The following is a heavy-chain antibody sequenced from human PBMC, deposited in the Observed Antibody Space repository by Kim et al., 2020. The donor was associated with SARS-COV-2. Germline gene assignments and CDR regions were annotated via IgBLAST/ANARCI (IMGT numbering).Heavy chain of an antibody. CDR3: ASPDSSGFDY. D-gene: IGHD6-19*01. V-gene: IGHV4-39*01. CDR2: ST. Sequence: STYSNPSLKSRVTLSVDTSKNQFSLKLSSVTAADTAVYYCASPDSSGFDYWGQGTLVTVSS. J-gene: IGHJ4*02.